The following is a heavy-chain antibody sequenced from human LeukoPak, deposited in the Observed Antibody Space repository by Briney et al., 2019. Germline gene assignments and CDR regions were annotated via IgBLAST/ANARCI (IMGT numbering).Heavy chain of an antibody. CDR3: ARGGVVGATTRLDY. CDR1: GGTFSSYA. J-gene: IGHJ4*02. Sequence: ASVKLSCKASGGTFSSYAISWVRQAPGQGLEWMGGIIPIFGTANYAQKFQGRVTITADESTSTAYMELSSLRSEDTAVYYCARGGVVGATTRLDYWGQGTLVTVSS. CDR2: IIPIFGTA. D-gene: IGHD1-26*01. V-gene: IGHV1-69*13.